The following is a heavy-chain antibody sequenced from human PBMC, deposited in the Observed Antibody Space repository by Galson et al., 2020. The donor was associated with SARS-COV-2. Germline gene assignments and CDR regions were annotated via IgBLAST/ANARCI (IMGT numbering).Heavy chain of an antibody. V-gene: IGHV3-74*01. CDR3: VRHSSGDY. J-gene: IGHJ4*02. D-gene: IGHD3-22*01. CDR1: ALSFSNYW. Sequence: GGSLRLSCEASALSFSNYWMHWVSQAPGKGLVWVSRINTYGNSTNYADSVRGRFTVSRDNAKNMLYLQMNSLRAEDTAVYYCVRHSSGDYWGQGTLVTVSS. CDR2: INTYGNST.